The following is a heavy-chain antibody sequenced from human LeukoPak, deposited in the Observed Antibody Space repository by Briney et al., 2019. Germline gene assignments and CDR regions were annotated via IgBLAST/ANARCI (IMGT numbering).Heavy chain of an antibody. CDR2: IYHSGST. V-gene: IGHV4-38-2*02. J-gene: IGHJ4*02. CDR3: ARDNYDFWSGSSYLYYFDY. D-gene: IGHD3-3*01. CDR1: GYSISSGYY. Sequence: SETLSLTCTVSGYSISSGYYWGWIRQPPGQGLEWIGSIYHSGSTYYNPSLKSRVTISVDTSKNQFSLKLSSVTAADTAVYYCARDNYDFWSGSSYLYYFDYWGQGTLVTVSS.